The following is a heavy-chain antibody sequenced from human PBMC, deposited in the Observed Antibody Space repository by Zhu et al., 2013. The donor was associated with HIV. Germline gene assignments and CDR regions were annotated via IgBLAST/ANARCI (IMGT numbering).Heavy chain of an antibody. D-gene: IGHD4-17*01. CDR3: AREMDHGDYRTSDY. V-gene: IGHV1-2*02. CDR1: GGTFSSYA. Sequence: QVQLVQSGAEVKKPGSSVKVSCKASGGTFSSYAISWVRQAPGQGLEWVGWINPKSGVTNYPQKFQGRVTMTRDTSISTAYLEVSRLRSDDTAVYFCAREMDHGDYRTSDYWGQGTQVTVSS. J-gene: IGHJ4*02. CDR2: INPKSGVT.